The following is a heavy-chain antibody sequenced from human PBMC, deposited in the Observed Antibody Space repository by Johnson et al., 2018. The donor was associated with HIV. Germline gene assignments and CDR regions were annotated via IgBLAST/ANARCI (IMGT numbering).Heavy chain of an antibody. D-gene: IGHD7-27*01. Sequence: VQLVESGGGVVQPGGSLRLSCAASGFIFTNYAMSWVRQAPGKGLEWVSGISGSGDNTYYADSVKGRFTISRDNSRNTLYLQMNSLTAEDTAVYYCAKDQASVGTGEYAFDIWGQGTMVTVSS. CDR2: ISGSGDNT. CDR3: AKDQASVGTGEYAFDI. J-gene: IGHJ3*02. V-gene: IGHV3-23*04. CDR1: GFIFTNYA.